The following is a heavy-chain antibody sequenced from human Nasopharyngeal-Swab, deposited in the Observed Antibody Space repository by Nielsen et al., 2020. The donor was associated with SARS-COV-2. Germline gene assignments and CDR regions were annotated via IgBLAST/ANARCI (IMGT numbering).Heavy chain of an antibody. CDR3: AKEGATGWFDP. CDR1: GVSITSQY. V-gene: IGHV4-59*11. Sequence: SETLSLTFTVSGVSITSQYWSWTRQLPGKGLEWIGYISHNSGTSYNPSLKSRVTMFMDTSKNQFSLRLTSVTAADTAVYYCAKEGATGWFDPCGQGTLVTVSS. CDR2: ISHNSGT. J-gene: IGHJ5*02.